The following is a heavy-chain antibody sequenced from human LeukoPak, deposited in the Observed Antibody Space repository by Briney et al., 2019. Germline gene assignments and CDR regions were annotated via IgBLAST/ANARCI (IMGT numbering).Heavy chain of an antibody. CDR1: GGSISSYY. CDR3: ARLEYCSSTSCPIKGGFDP. Sequence: SETLSLTCTVSGGSISSYYWSWIRQPPGKGLQWIGYIYTSGSTNYNPSLKSRVTISVDTSKNQFSLKLSSVTAADTAVYYCARLEYCSSTSCPIKGGFDPWGQGTLVTVSS. V-gene: IGHV4-4*09. CDR2: IYTSGST. J-gene: IGHJ5*02. D-gene: IGHD2-2*01.